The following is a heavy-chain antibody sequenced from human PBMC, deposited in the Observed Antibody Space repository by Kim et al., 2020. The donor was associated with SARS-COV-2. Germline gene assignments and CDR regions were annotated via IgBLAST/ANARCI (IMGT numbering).Heavy chain of an antibody. D-gene: IGHD5-12*01. CDR3: AGYEVATFSYGMDV. V-gene: IGHV3-21*06. CDR1: GFTFRAYN. Sequence: GGSLRLSCVASGFTFRAYNMHWVRQAPVKGLEWVSSISTTGTYIQYADSVKGRFTVSRDNAKNSLYLQMSSLRVEDMAVYYCAGYEVATFSYGMDVWGQGTTVTVSS. J-gene: IGHJ6*02. CDR2: ISTTGTYI.